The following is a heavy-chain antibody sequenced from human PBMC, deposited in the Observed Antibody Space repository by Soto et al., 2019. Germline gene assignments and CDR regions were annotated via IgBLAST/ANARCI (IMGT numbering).Heavy chain of an antibody. V-gene: IGHV1-69*13. Sequence: ASVKVSCKSSGGTFSSHSINWVRQAPGQGLEWMGGIIPIFGPANFAKKFQGRVTITADESTTTAYMELSTLTSEDTAVYYCATGSFTSTGGRIGYHYNAMDVWGQGTTVTVSS. CDR1: GGTFSSHS. D-gene: IGHD1-1*01. CDR2: IIPIFGPA. J-gene: IGHJ6*02. CDR3: ATGSFTSTGGRIGYHYNAMDV.